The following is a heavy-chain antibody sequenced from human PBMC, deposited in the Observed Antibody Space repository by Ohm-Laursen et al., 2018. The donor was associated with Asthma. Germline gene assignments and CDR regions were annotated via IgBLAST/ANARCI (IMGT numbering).Heavy chain of an antibody. Sequence: SLRLSCSAPGFTFSSYAMHWVRQAPGKGLEWVAVISYDGSNKYYADSVKGRFTISRDNSKNTLYLQMNSLRAEDTAVYYCARPVLRFLEWPEMDVWGQGTTVTVSS. CDR2: ISYDGSNK. CDR1: GFTFSSYA. D-gene: IGHD3-3*01. J-gene: IGHJ6*02. V-gene: IGHV3-30-3*01. CDR3: ARPVLRFLEWPEMDV.